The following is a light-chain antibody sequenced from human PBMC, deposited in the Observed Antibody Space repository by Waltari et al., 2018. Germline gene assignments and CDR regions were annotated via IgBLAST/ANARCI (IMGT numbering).Light chain of an antibody. CDR3: QHYDNWPWT. V-gene: IGKV3-15*01. CDR1: QSVSSD. J-gene: IGKJ1*01. CDR2: ASS. Sequence: EIVMTQSPATLSVSPGERATLSCRASQSVSSDLAWYQQKPGQAPRLLMYASSTRATGIPARFSGSGSETEFTLTISSLQSEDFAVYYCQHYDNWPWTFGQGTKVEIK.